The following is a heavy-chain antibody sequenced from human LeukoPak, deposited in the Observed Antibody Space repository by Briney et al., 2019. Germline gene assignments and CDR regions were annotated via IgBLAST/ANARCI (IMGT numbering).Heavy chain of an antibody. CDR3: ARDRDYGDNDAFDI. CDR2: ISSSSSYI. V-gene: IGHV3-21*01. CDR1: GFTFSSYS. J-gene: IGHJ3*02. D-gene: IGHD4-17*01. Sequence: GESLRLSCAASGFTFSSYSMNWVRQAPGKGLELVSSISSSSSYIYYADSVKGRFTISRGNAKNSLYLQMNSLRAEDTAVYYCARDRDYGDNDAFDIWGQGTKVTVSS.